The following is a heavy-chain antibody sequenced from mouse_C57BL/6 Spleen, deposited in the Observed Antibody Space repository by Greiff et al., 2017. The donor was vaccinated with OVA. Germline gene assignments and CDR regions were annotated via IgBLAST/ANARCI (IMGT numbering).Heavy chain of an antibody. CDR3: ARGTGTPYAMDY. CDR2: IDPSDSYT. D-gene: IGHD4-1*01. Sequence: QVQLQQPGAELVMPGASVKLSCKASGYTFTSYWMHWVKQRPGQGLEWIGEIDPSDSYTNYNQKFKGKATLTVDKSSSTAYMQLSSLTSEDSAGYYCARGTGTPYAMDYGGQGTSVTFSS. CDR1: GYTFTSYW. J-gene: IGHJ4*01. V-gene: IGHV1-69*01.